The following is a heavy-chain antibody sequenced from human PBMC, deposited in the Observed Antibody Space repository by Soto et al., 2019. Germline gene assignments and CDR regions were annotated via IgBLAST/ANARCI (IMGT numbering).Heavy chain of an antibody. CDR3: ARDPYRNQRIYYYGMDV. CDR1: GFTFSTSD. J-gene: IGHJ6*02. D-gene: IGHD4-4*01. V-gene: IGHV3-30*03. CDR2: VSYDERNI. Sequence: GGSLRLSCVASGFTFSTSDMHWVRQAPGQGLEWVAVVSYDERNIYYADSVKGRFTISRDNSKNTLYLQMNSLRAEDTAVYYCARDPYRNQRIYYYGMDVWGQGTTVTVSS.